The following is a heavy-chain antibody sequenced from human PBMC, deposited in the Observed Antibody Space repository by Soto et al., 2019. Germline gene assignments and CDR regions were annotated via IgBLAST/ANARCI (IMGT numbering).Heavy chain of an antibody. V-gene: IGHV5-51*01. D-gene: IGHD6-19*01. CDR3: ARSFTAGTAGDY. CDR1: GYRFTNYW. Sequence: EALKISCKPSGYRFTNYWIGWVRQMPGKGQEWMGINNPGDSDTRYSPSFQGQVTISADKSISTAYLQWSSLKASDTAMYFCARSFTAGTAGDYWGQGTLVTVYS. J-gene: IGHJ4*02. CDR2: NNPGDSDT.